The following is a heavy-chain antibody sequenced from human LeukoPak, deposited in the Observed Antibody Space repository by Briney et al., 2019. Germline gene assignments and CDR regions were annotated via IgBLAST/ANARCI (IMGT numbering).Heavy chain of an antibody. CDR3: TRAEQRYDFWSPPDAFDI. CDR1: GFTFSNYW. CDR2: VNTDESRT. J-gene: IGHJ3*02. V-gene: IGHV3-74*01. Sequence: GGSLRLSCVASGFTFSNYWMHWVRQAPGKGLVWVSRVNTDESRTNYADSVKGRFTISRDNAKNTVYLQMNSLKTEDTAVYYCTRAEQRYDFWSPPDAFDIWGQGTMVTVSS. D-gene: IGHD3-3*01.